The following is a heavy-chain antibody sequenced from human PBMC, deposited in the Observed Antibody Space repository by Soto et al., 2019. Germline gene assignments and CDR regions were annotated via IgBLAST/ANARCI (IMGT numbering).Heavy chain of an antibody. D-gene: IGHD6-6*01. CDR1: GGTFSSYA. CDR2: IIPLLNTP. CDR3: ARESSSPNYYYYGMDV. V-gene: IGHV1-69*01. Sequence: QVQRVQSGAEVKKPGSSVKVSCRASGGTFSSYAVSWVRQAPGQGLEWMGVIIPLLNTPKYVEKFQGRVTITADASATTAYLELSSLTSEDTAVYYCARESSSPNYYYYGMDVWGQGTTVTVSS. J-gene: IGHJ6*02.